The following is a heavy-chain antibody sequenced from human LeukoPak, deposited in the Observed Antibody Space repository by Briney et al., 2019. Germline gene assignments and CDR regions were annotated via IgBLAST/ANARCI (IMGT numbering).Heavy chain of an antibody. CDR3: ARDVRRWLQSDYMDV. CDR2: INPSGGST. D-gene: IGHD5-24*01. Sequence: ASVKVSCKASGYTFTSYYMHWVRQAPGQGLERMGIINPSGGSTSYAQKLQGRVTMTTDTSTSTAYMELRSLRSDDTAVYYCARDVRRWLQSDYMDVWGKGTTVTVSS. CDR1: GYTFTSYY. J-gene: IGHJ6*03. V-gene: IGHV1-46*01.